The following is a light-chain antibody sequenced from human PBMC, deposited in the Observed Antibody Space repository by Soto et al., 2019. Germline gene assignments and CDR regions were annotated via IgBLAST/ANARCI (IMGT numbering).Light chain of an antibody. J-gene: IGKJ4*01. Sequence: EIVLTQSPATLSLSPGERATLSCRASQSVSSYLAWYQQKPGQATRLLIYDASNRATGIPARFSGSGSGTEFTLNIISLEPEDFAVYYCQQRSNFGGGTKVEIK. CDR3: QQRSN. CDR1: QSVSSY. V-gene: IGKV3-11*01. CDR2: DAS.